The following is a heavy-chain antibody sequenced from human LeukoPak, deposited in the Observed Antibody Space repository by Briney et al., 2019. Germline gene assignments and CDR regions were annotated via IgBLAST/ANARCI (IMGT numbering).Heavy chain of an antibody. Sequence: PGGSLRLSCGASGFTFSTHDMHWVRQAPGKGLEWVAFIRYNGNNQYYADSVKGRFTISRDNSKNTLYLQMNSLKGDDTAVYYCAKDSAFYYIDVWGKGTTVIISS. J-gene: IGHJ6*03. CDR1: GFTFSTHD. CDR2: IRYNGNNQ. V-gene: IGHV3-30*02. D-gene: IGHD3-10*01. CDR3: AKDSAFYYIDV.